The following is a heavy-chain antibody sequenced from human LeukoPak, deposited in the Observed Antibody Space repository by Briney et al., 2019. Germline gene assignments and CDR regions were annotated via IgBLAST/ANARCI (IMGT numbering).Heavy chain of an antibody. J-gene: IGHJ6*02. CDR3: ATDLICSSTSCFGFYSYYYGMDV. V-gene: IGHV1-24*01. CDR1: GYTLTELS. D-gene: IGHD2-2*01. CDR2: FDPEDGGT. Sequence: ASVKVSCKVSGYTLTELSMHWVRQAPGKGLEWMGGFDPEDGGTIYAQKFQGRVTMTEDTSTDTAYMELSSLRSEDTAVYYCATDLICSSTSCFGFYSYYYGMDVWGQGTTVTVSS.